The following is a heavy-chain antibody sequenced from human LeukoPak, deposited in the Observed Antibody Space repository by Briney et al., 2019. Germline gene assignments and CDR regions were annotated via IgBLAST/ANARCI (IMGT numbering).Heavy chain of an antibody. CDR1: GYTFTSYY. J-gene: IGHJ3*02. CDR3: ARDPLPGGSGDAFDI. Sequence: ASVTVSCKASGYTFTSYYMHWVRQAPGQGLEWMGIINPSGGSTSYAQKFQGRVTMTRDTSTSTVYMELSSLRSEDTAVYYCARDPLPGGSGDAFDIWGQGTMVTVSS. CDR2: INPSGGST. V-gene: IGHV1-46*01. D-gene: IGHD3-10*01.